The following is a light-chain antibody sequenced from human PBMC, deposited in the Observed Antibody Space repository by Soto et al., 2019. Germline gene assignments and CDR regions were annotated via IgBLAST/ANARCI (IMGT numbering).Light chain of an antibody. CDR2: EAS. J-gene: IGKJ4*01. CDR1: QDISNS. V-gene: IGKV1-39*01. Sequence: DIQMTQSPSSLSTSVGERVTITCQASQDISNSLNWYQQKPGKAPNLLIYEASKLQTGVPSRFSGGGSGTDFTLTISSLQPEDFATYYCQQSYSTSSFGGGTKVDIK. CDR3: QQSYSTSS.